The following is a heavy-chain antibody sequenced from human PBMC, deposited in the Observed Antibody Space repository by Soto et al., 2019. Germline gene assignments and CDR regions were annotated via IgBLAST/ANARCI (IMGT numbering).Heavy chain of an antibody. D-gene: IGHD2-15*01. Sequence: QVQLVQSGAEVKKPGSSVKVSCKASGGTFSNYAMSWVRQAPGQGLEWMGGIIPIFGPAIYAQRFQGRVTITADESTTQAYMELSSPRPEDTAEYYCARGRYCSRSSCKPYYYGMDVWGQGSTVTVSS. CDR1: GGTFSNYA. V-gene: IGHV1-69*12. J-gene: IGHJ6*02. CDR3: ARGRYCSRSSCKPYYYGMDV. CDR2: IIPIFGPA.